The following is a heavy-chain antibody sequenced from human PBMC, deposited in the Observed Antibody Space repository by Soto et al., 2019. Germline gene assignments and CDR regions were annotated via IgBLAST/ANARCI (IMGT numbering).Heavy chain of an antibody. J-gene: IGHJ6*02. Sequence: SVKVSCKASGGTFDNFIMNWVRQTPGRGLEWMGGIVPMLGTPTYAERFKGRVTISATGSTSTMYMEVTSLRSEDTAIYYCARNGTYSSSLSQYSGMDVWGQGTTVTVSS. CDR2: IVPMLGTP. CDR1: GGTFDNFI. V-gene: IGHV1-69*13. CDR3: ARNGTYSSSLSQYSGMDV. D-gene: IGHD1-26*01.